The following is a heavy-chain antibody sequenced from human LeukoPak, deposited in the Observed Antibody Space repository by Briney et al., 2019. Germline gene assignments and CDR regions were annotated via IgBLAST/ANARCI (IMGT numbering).Heavy chain of an antibody. CDR2: GVYPEST. D-gene: IGHD7-27*01. Sequence: PSETLSLTCRVSGASVISGPHYWSWIRQPPGKGLDWIGYGVYPESTNYNPSLKSRVTISVDTSKRQFSLQLRSVTAADTAIYYCARDNWGSLDYWGQGILVTVSS. V-gene: IGHV4-61*01. CDR1: GASVISGPHY. CDR3: ARDNWGSLDY. J-gene: IGHJ4*02.